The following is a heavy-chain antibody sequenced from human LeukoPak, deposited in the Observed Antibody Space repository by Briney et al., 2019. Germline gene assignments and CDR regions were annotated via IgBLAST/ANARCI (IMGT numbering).Heavy chain of an antibody. CDR1: GYTFTSYY. Sequence: GASVKVPCKASGYTFTSYYMHWVRQAPGQGLEWMGIINPSGGSTSYAQKFQGRVTMTRDTSTSTVYMELSSLRSEDTAVYFCARTHAYDSSAGGVDYWGQGTLVTVSS. CDR2: INPSGGST. V-gene: IGHV1-46*01. J-gene: IGHJ4*02. CDR3: ARTHAYDSSAGGVDY. D-gene: IGHD3-22*01.